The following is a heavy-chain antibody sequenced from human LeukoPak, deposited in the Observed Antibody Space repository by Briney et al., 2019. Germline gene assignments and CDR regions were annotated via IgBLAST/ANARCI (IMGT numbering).Heavy chain of an antibody. Sequence: GGSLRLSCAASGFTFSTYSMNWVRQAPGKGLEWVSYISSGSSTIYYADSVRGRFTISRDNAKNSLYLQMNSLKDEDTAVYSCARGYCSGGSCSRIVDPWGRGTLVTVSS. D-gene: IGHD2-15*01. CDR1: GFTFSTYS. CDR2: ISSGSSTI. V-gene: IGHV3-48*02. CDR3: ARGYCSGGSCSRIVDP. J-gene: IGHJ5*02.